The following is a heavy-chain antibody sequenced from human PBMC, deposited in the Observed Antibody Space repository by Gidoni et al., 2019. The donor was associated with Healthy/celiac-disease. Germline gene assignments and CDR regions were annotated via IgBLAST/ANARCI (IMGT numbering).Heavy chain of an antibody. D-gene: IGHD3-10*01. J-gene: IGHJ4*02. CDR3: ARGGGSGSYYPHLDY. V-gene: IGHV4-30-4*01. CDR2: IYYSGST. Sequence: QVQLQESGPGLVKPSQTLSLTCTVSGCSIRSGDYYWSWIRQTPGKGLEWIGYIYYSGSTYYNPSLKSRVTISVDTSKNQFSLKLSSVTAADTAVYYCARGGGSGSYYPHLDYWGQGTLVTVSS. CDR1: GCSIRSGDYY.